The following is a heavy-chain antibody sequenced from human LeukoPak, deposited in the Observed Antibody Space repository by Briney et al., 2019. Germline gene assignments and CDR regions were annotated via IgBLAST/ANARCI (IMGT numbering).Heavy chain of an antibody. J-gene: IGHJ1*01. CDR2: ISAYNGNT. D-gene: IGHD3-22*01. CDR1: GYTFTSYG. CDR3: ARGSGIRRYYYDSSGYYLEYFQH. Sequence: ASVKVSCKASGYTFTSYGTSWVRQAPGQGLEWMGWISAYNGNTNYAQKLQGRVTMTTDTSTSTAYMELRSLRSDDTAVYYCARGSGIRRYYYDSSGYYLEYFQHWGQGTLVTVSS. V-gene: IGHV1-18*01.